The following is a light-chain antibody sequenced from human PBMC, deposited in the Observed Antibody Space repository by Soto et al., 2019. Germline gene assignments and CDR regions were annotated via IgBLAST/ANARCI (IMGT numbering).Light chain of an antibody. CDR3: QHYKNWPPWT. CDR2: DAS. V-gene: IGKV1-5*01. CDR1: QSISSW. Sequence: DVQMTQSPSTLSASVGDRVTITCRASQSISSWLAWYQQKPGKAPKLLIYDASSLESGVPSRFSGSGSGTEFTLTISSLQSEDFAVYYCQHYKNWPPWTFGQGTKVAI. J-gene: IGKJ1*01.